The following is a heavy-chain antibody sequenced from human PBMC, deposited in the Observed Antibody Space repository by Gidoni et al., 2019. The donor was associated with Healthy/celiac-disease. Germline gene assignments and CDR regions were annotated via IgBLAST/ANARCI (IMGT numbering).Heavy chain of an antibody. CDR1: GFTFDDYA. CDR2: ISWNSGSI. V-gene: IGHV3-9*01. D-gene: IGHD6-6*01. CDR3: AKDLSIAGSYAFDI. J-gene: IGHJ3*02. Sequence: EVQLVESGGGLVQPGRSLRLSCAASGFTFDDYAMHWVRQAPGKGLEWVSGISWNSGSIGYADSVKGRFTISRDNAKNSLYLQMNSLRAEDTALYYCAKDLSIAGSYAFDIWGQGTMVTVSS.